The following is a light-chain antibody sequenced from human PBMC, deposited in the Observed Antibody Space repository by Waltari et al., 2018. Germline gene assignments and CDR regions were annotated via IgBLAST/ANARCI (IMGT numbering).Light chain of an antibody. J-gene: IGKJ2*01. CDR3: QHFNSYPFI. CDR2: MAS. CDR1: QTTGNY. V-gene: IGKV1-5*03. Sequence: IQMTQSPSTLSASVGDRVTITCRARQTTGNYLAWYQQKPGKAPKLLIFMASTLQREVPSRFSGSGSGTEFALTISGLQADDFATYFCQHFNSYPFIFGRGTKLEIK.